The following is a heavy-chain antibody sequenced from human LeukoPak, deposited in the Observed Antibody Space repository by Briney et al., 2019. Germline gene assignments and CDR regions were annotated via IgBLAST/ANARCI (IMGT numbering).Heavy chain of an antibody. V-gene: IGHV3-23*01. J-gene: IGHJ4*02. CDR1: GFAFSSYS. CDR2: ISNNGGYT. Sequence: GGSLRLSCAASGFAFSSYSMNWVRQAPGKGLEWVSAISNNGGYTYYADSVQGRFTISRDNSKSTLCLQMNSLRAEDTAVYYCAKQLGYCSDGSCYFPYWGQGTLVTVSS. D-gene: IGHD2-15*01. CDR3: AKQLGYCSDGSCYFPY.